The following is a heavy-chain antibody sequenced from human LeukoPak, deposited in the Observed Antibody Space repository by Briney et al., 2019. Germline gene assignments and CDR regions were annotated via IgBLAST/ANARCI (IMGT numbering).Heavy chain of an antibody. D-gene: IGHD2-2*01. V-gene: IGHV3-23*01. J-gene: IGHJ6*03. CDR2: ISASGHYI. Sequence: HPGGSLRLSCEASGFTFRSFAMSWVRQAPGKGLEWLSGISASGHYIYNADSVKGRFTISRDNSKNTLYIEINSLRAEDTAVYYCARDGSWGDYQFYFYMDVWGKGTTVTVSS. CDR3: ARDGSWGDYQFYFYMDV. CDR1: GFTFRSFA.